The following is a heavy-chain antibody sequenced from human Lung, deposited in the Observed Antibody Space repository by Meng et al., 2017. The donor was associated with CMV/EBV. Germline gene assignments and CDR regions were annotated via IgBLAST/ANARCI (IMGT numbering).Heavy chain of an antibody. J-gene: IGHJ4*02. CDR1: GFMFSNNW. D-gene: IGHD2-2*01. CDR3: TTTSNGFFYS. CDR2: INQGGNEK. V-gene: IGHV3-7*01. Sequence: GEXXKISCEASGFMFSNNWMSWVRQAPGKGLEWVANINQGGNEKDHVDSVRGRFTISRDNGNKSLSLQMNSLRVEDTALYYCTTTSNGFFYSWGQGARVTVSS.